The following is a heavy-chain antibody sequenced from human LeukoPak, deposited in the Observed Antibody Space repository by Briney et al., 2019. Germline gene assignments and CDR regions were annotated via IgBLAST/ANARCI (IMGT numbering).Heavy chain of an antibody. V-gene: IGHV3-48*03. J-gene: IGHJ6*03. D-gene: IGHD1/OR15-1a*01. CDR1: GFTFSSYE. CDR2: ISSSGSTI. CDR3: VRVEQPPARSRYYYYMDV. Sequence: PGGSLRLSCAASGFTFSSYEMNWVRQAPGKGLEWVSYISSSGSTIYYADSVKGRFTISRDNAKNSLYLQMNSLRAEDTAVYYCVRVEQPPARSRYYYYMDVWGKGTTVTVSS.